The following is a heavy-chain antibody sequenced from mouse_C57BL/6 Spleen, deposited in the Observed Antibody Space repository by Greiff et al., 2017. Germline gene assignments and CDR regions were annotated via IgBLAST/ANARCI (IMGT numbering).Heavy chain of an antibody. CDR1: GFSFNTYA. CDR2: IRSKSNNYAT. CDR3: VRQSFRGYFDY. J-gene: IGHJ2*01. V-gene: IGHV10-1*01. Sequence: EVQRVESGGGLVQPKGSLKLSCAASGFSFNTYAMNWVRQAPGKGLEWVARIRSKSNNYATYYADSVKDRFTISRDDSESMLYLQMNNLKTEDTAMYYCVRQSFRGYFDYWGQGTTLTVSS.